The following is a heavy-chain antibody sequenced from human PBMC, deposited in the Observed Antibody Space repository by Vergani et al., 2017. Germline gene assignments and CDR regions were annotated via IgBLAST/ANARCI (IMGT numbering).Heavy chain of an antibody. CDR1: GNSIISRSYY. CDR2: IYNSGNG. Sequence: QMQLQESGPGLVKASETLSLTCTVSGNSIISRSYYWCWIRQPPGKGLEWIGSIYNSGNGDSSSSLKSRVTISADTSKNQFSLRLTSVIAAETAVYYGASGKYYSDSTSHFRGRYFDVWGRGTLVTVPS. CDR3: ASGKYYSDSTSHFRGRYFDV. D-gene: IGHD3-16*01. J-gene: IGHJ2*01. V-gene: IGHV4-39*01.